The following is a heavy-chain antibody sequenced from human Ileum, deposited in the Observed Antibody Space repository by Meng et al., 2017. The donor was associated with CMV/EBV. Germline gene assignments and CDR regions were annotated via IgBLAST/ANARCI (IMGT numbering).Heavy chain of an antibody. CDR1: GFSHSTSGMG. CDR2: IYSDDDK. CDR3: AHRLGAFDP. J-gene: IGHJ5*02. Sequence: QIAFKGSDPALVKATQTITLTCTFSGFSHSTSGMGVGWIRQPPGKALGLLGLIYSDDDKRYSPSLKSRLTITKYTSKNQVVLTMTNMDPVDTATYYCAHRLGAFDPWGQGTLVTVSS. V-gene: IGHV2-5*02.